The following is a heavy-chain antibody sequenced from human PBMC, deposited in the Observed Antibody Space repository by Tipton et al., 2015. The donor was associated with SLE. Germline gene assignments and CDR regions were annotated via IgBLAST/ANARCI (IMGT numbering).Heavy chain of an antibody. J-gene: IGHJ6*02. Sequence: TLSLTCTVSGGSISGHYLSWIRQPPGKGLEWIGYIYYSGSTNYNPSLTSRVTISVDTSKNQFSLKLSSVTAADTALYYCARETGAYTSGWSRYFGMDVWGQGTTVTVSS. CDR1: GGSISGHY. CDR3: ARETGAYTSGWSRYFGMDV. V-gene: IGHV4-59*11. D-gene: IGHD6-19*01. CDR2: IYYSGST.